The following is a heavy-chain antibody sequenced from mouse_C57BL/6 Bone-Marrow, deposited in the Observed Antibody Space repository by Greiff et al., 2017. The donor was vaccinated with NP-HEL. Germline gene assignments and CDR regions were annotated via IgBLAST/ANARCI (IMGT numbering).Heavy chain of an antibody. D-gene: IGHD1-1*01. CDR3: TPRITTVVADYFDY. Sequence: EVQLQQSGAELVRPGASVKLSCTASGFNIKDDYMHWVKQRPEQGLEWIGWIDPENGDTEYASKFQGKAPITADSSSNAAYLQLSSLTYEDTAVYYCTPRITTVVADYFDYWGQGTTLTVSS. V-gene: IGHV14-4*01. CDR1: GFNIKDDY. J-gene: IGHJ2*01. CDR2: IDPENGDT.